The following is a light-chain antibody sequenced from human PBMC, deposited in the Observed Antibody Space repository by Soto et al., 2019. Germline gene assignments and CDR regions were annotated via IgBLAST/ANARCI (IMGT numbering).Light chain of an antibody. Sequence: QSALTQPACVSGSPGQSITISCPGTSSDVGRHNLVSWYQQHPGQAPKLMIYEVSKRPLGVSARFSASKSGNTASLTISGLQAEDEADYYCCSYGGSRAVFGGGTQLTVL. CDR2: EVS. CDR1: SSDVGRHNL. J-gene: IGLJ7*01. CDR3: CSYGGSRAV. V-gene: IGLV2-23*02.